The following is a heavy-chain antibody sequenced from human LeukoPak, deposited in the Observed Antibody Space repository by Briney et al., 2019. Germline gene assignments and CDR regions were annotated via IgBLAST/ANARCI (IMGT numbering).Heavy chain of an antibody. Sequence: SGGSLRLSCAASGFTFDDYAMHWVRQATGKGLEWVSLISGEGGSTYYGDSVKGRFTSSRDNSKNYLYLQMNGLRTEDTALYYCAKSRDGSGSYYVYYYYGMDVWGQGTTVTVSS. J-gene: IGHJ6*02. CDR2: ISGEGGST. CDR1: GFTFDDYA. CDR3: AKSRDGSGSYYVYYYYGMDV. D-gene: IGHD3-10*01. V-gene: IGHV3-43*02.